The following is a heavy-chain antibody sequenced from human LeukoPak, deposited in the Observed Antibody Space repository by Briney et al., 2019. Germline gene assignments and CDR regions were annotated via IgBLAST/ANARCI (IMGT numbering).Heavy chain of an antibody. CDR2: IKGDGSTT. J-gene: IGHJ4*02. V-gene: IGHV3-74*01. D-gene: IGHD3-10*01. CDR1: GFTFRTNW. Sequence: GGSQRLSCVASGFTFRTNWMHWVRQAPGNGLVWVSRIKGDGSTTNYADSVRGRFSISRDNAKNTVYLQMNSLRAEDTAVYYCARDIVFGSGSCLDWGQGALVTVSS. CDR3: ARDIVFGSGSCLD.